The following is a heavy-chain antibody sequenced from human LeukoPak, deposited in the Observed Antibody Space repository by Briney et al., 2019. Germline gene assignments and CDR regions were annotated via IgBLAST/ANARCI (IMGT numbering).Heavy chain of an antibody. Sequence: GGSLRLSCAASGFTFSDYYMTWIRQVPGKGLEFVSFISDTGNTIYYADSVKGRFTVSRDNAKNSLNLHMYSLRAEDTAVYYCVRIPFDYWGQGSLVTVSS. CDR1: GFTFSDYY. V-gene: IGHV3-11*01. J-gene: IGHJ4*02. CDR2: ISDTGNTI. CDR3: VRIPFDY.